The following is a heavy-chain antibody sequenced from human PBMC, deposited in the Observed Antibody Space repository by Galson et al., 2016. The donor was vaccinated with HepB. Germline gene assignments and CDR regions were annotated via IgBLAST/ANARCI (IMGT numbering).Heavy chain of an antibody. J-gene: IGHJ4*02. CDR1: GFTFSNYA. CDR2: IWSDGGKQ. V-gene: IGHV3-33*01. CDR3: SRDDPHDNRVSYDD. D-gene: IGHD2/OR15-2a*01. Sequence: SLRLSCAASGFTFSNYAMHWVRQAPGKGLEWVAVIWSDGGKQYYPDAVKGRFTISRDNSQNTLYLQMNSLRVEDTAVYYCSRDDPHDNRVSYDDWGQGTLVTGSS.